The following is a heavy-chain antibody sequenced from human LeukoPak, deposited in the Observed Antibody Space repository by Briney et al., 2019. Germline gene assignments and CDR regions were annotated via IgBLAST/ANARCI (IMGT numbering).Heavy chain of an antibody. CDR2: ISSNGRYI. J-gene: IGHJ6*02. CDR1: GFTFSGYH. CDR3: AMVRGYYYHGLDV. D-gene: IGHD3-10*01. V-gene: IGHV3-21*01. Sequence: GGSLRLSCAASGFTFSGYHMNWVRQAPGKGLEGVSSISSNGRYIYYADSVKGRFTISRDNAKNSLYLQMDSLRVEDTAVYYCAMVRGYYYHGLDVWGQGTTVTVSS.